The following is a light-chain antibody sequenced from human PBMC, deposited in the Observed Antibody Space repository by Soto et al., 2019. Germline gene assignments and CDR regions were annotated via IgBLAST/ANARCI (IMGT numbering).Light chain of an antibody. CDR2: GAS. Sequence: IVLTQSPGTLYLSPGERATLSCRASQSVSSRSLACYQQKGSQARRLRIYGASRRATGLPDRLSGSGSGTDFTLTISRLAPEDFAVYYCQQYGSLNTVGQGTKVDSK. V-gene: IGKV3-20*01. CDR3: QQYGSLNT. J-gene: IGKJ2*01. CDR1: QSVSSRS.